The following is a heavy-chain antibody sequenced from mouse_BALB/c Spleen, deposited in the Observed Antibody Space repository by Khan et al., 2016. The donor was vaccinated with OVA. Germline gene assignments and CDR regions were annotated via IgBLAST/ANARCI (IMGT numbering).Heavy chain of an antibody. CDR3: ARQYYGSNLYWFFDV. Sequence: QVQLKQSGAELVKPGASVKLSCKASGYMFSTYDINWVRQRPEQGLEWIGWIFPGDDSTKYNEKFKGKATLTTDKSSGTAYMQLSRLTSEDSAVYFCARQYYGSNLYWFFDVWGAGTTVTVSS. V-gene: IGHV1-85*01. CDR1: GYMFSTYD. J-gene: IGHJ1*01. CDR2: IFPGDDST. D-gene: IGHD1-1*01.